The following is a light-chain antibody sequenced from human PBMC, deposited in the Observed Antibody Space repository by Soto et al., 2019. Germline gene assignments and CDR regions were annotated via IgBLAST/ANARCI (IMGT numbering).Light chain of an antibody. CDR2: GAS. Sequence: EIVLTQSPGTLSLSPGERATLSCRASQSVTTSSLAWYQQKPGQSPRLLIYGASNRSTGIPDRFSGSGSGTDFTLTISRLEPEDFAVYYCQQYESSPPLYTFGQGTKLEI. J-gene: IGKJ2*01. CDR1: QSVTTSS. CDR3: QQYESSPPLYT. V-gene: IGKV3-20*01.